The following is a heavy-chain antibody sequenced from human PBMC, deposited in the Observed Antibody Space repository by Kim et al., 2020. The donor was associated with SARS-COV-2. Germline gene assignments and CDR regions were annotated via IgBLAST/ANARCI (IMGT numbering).Heavy chain of an antibody. CDR3: ARALYYDSSAYRGVGGGY. CDR1: GFTFSYYW. V-gene: IGHV3-7*03. D-gene: IGHD3-22*01. Sequence: GGSLRLSCAASGFTFSYYWMSWVRQAPGKGLEWVANINQDGSEKYYVDSVKGRFTISRDNAKNSLYLQVNSLRAEDTAVYYCARALYYDSSAYRGVGGGYWGQGTLVTVSS. CDR2: INQDGSEK. J-gene: IGHJ4*02.